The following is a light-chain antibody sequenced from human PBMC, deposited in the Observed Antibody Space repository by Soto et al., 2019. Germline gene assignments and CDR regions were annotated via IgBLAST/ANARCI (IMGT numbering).Light chain of an antibody. CDR1: QAISNY. CDR2: AAS. CDR3: QQYNGVPIA. J-gene: IGKJ2*01. V-gene: IGKV1-27*01. Sequence: DLLMTQSPSSLSASVGASVTITCRASQAISNYLAWYKQKPGKVPKLLIYAASTLQTCVQSLFSVSGSGTVFTLTINSLQPEDVATYYCQQYNGVPIALGRGTRLEIK.